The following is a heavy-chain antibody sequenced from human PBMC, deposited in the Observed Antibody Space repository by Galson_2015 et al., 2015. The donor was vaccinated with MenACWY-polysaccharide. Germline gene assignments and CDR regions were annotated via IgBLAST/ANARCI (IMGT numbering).Heavy chain of an antibody. V-gene: IGHV1-8*01. Sequence: SVKVSCKASGYTFTTYDINWVRQATGQGLEWMGWMNPNSGNTGYAQKFQGRVTMTRNTSISTAYMELSSRRSEATAVYYCARARKITYGAVIVNCNFDHWGQGTLVTVSS. J-gene: IGHJ4*02. CDR2: MNPNSGNT. CDR3: ARARKITYGAVIVNCNFDH. CDR1: GYTFTTYD. D-gene: IGHD3-16*02.